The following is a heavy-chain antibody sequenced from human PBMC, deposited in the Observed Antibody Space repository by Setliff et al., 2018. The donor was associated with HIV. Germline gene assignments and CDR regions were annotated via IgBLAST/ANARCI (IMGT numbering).Heavy chain of an antibody. CDR2: ISPYNGDT. V-gene: IGHV1-18*01. CDR1: GYRFNTYG. D-gene: IGHD3-22*01. CDR3: VRGVTRDISGYYRDEYFQH. J-gene: IGHJ1*01. Sequence: GASVKVSCKASGYRFNTYGISWVRQAPGQGLEWMGWISPYNGDTRSAQSLQGRVTLTTDTSTNTAYMEMRTLRSDDTAVYYCVRGVTRDISGYYRDEYFQHWGQGTPVTSPQ.